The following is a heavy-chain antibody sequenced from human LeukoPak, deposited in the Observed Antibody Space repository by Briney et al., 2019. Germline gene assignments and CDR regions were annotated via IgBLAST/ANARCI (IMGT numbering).Heavy chain of an antibody. CDR2: IYYGGST. CDR3: ASTRYCSGGSCYSFDY. J-gene: IGHJ4*02. D-gene: IGHD2-15*01. CDR1: GGSISSYY. V-gene: IGHV4-59*01. Sequence: SETLSLTCTVSGGSISSYYWSWIRQPPGKGLEWIGYIYYGGSTNYNPSLKSRVTISVDTSKNQFSLKLSSVTAADTAVYYCASTRYCSGGSCYSFDYWGQGTLVTVSS.